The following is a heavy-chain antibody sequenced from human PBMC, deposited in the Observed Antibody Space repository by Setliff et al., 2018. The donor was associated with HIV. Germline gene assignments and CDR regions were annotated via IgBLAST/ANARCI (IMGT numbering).Heavy chain of an antibody. Sequence: SETLSLTCTVSGGSMNIHYWSWIRQPPGKGLEWIGNMYYSGSTNYNTSLKSRVTISVDRTQNHFSLKLSSVTAADTAVYYCAREVDYYDSSRYLLLYYFDSWGQGTLVTVSS. D-gene: IGHD3-22*01. CDR2: MYYSGST. CDR3: AREVDYYDSSRYLLLYYFDS. V-gene: IGHV4-59*11. CDR1: GGSMNIHY. J-gene: IGHJ4*02.